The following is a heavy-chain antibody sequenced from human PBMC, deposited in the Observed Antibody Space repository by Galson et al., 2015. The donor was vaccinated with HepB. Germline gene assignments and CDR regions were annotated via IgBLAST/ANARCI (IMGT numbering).Heavy chain of an antibody. J-gene: IGHJ5*02. CDR2: INPSGGST. D-gene: IGHD6-6*01. CDR3: AREGDSIAADERWAFDP. Sequence: SVKVSCKASGYTFTSYYMYWVRQAPGQGLEWMGIINPSGGSTSYAQKFQGRVTMTRDTSTSTVYMELSSLRSEDTAVYYCAREGDSIAADERWAFDPWGQGTLVTVSS. V-gene: IGHV1-46*01. CDR1: GYTFTSYY.